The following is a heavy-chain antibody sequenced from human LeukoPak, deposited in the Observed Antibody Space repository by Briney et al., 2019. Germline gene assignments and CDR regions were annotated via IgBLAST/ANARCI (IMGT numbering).Heavy chain of an antibody. CDR3: AKDRTMTVVVTGDY. CDR2: ISYDGSNE. Sequence: PGRSLRLSCAASGFTFSSYVMHWVRQAPGKGLEWVAIISYDGSNEYYADSVKGRFTISRDNSKNTLYLQMNSLRAEDTAVYYCAKDRTMTVVVTGDYWGQGTLVTVSS. D-gene: IGHD3-22*01. V-gene: IGHV3-30*04. CDR1: GFTFSSYV. J-gene: IGHJ4*02.